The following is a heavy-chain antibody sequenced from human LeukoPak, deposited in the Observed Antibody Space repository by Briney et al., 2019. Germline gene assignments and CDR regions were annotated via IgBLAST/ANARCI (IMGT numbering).Heavy chain of an antibody. D-gene: IGHD6-19*01. CDR3: ARSFNQWLYHFDY. CDR2: ISSSGSTI. CDR1: GFTLRSYE. V-gene: IGHV3-48*03. Sequence: GGSLRLSCAASGFTLRSYEMNWVRQAPGKGLEWVSYISSSGSTIYYAESVKGRLTISSDNAKNTLYLQMNSLRAEDATVYYCARSFNQWLYHFDYWGRGPLATVSS. J-gene: IGHJ4*02.